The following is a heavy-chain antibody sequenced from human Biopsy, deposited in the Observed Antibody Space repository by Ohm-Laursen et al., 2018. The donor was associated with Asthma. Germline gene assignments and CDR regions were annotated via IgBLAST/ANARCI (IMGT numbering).Heavy chain of an antibody. CDR3: ARRITIFGVVQKDHGMDA. D-gene: IGHD3-3*01. CDR2: ISYGGKT. CDR1: GGSMTPTSHY. J-gene: IGHJ6*02. Sequence: SDTLSLTCTVSGGSMTPTSHYWDWIRQAPGKGLEWIGYISYGGKTSYNPSFKNRVTISGDTSKNQFSLRLTSVTAADTAVYFCARRITIFGVVQKDHGMDAWGQGTTVIVSS. V-gene: IGHV4-39*01.